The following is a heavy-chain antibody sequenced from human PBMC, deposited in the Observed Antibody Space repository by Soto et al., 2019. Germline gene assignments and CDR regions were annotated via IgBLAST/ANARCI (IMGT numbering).Heavy chain of an antibody. CDR1: GGSVSSGSYY. D-gene: IGHD5-18*01. Sequence: SETLSLTCTVSGGSVSSGSYYWSWIRQPPGKGLEWIGYIYYSGSTNYNPSLKSRVTISVDTSKNQFSLKLSSVTAADTAVYYCASDSYGPYFDYWGQGTLVTVSS. J-gene: IGHJ4*02. CDR2: IYYSGST. V-gene: IGHV4-61*01. CDR3: ASDSYGPYFDY.